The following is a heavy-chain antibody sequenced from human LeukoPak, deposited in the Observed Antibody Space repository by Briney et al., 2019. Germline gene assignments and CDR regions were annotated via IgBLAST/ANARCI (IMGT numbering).Heavy chain of an antibody. Sequence: SETLSLTCTVSGGSISNSSYYWGWIRQPPGKGLECIGTIYYTGNTNYNPSLKSRVSISVDTSNNHFSLTLSSVTAADTAVYYCASRSAKGWRELPGAAYYFDYWGQGTLVTVSS. CDR1: GGSISNSSYY. CDR2: IYYTGNT. CDR3: ASRSAKGWRELPGAAYYFDY. J-gene: IGHJ4*02. V-gene: IGHV4-39*07. D-gene: IGHD1-26*01.